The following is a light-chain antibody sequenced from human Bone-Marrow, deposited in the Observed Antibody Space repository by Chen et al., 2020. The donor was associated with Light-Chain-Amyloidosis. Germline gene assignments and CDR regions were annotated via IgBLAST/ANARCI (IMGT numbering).Light chain of an antibody. CDR3: QVWDRSSDRPV. CDR1: HIGSTS. CDR2: DDS. V-gene: IGLV3-21*02. J-gene: IGLJ3*02. Sequence: SYVLTQPSSVSVAPGQTATNACGGNHIGSTSVHWYQQPPGQAPLLVVYDDSDRPSGIPERLSGSNSGNTATLTISRVEAGDEADYYCQVWDRSSDRPVFGGGTKLTVL.